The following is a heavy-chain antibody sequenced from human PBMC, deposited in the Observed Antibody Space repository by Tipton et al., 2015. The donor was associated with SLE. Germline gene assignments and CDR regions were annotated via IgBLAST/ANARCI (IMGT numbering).Heavy chain of an antibody. Sequence: LRLSCAVYGGSFSGYYWSWIRQPPGKGLEWIGEINHSGSTKYSPSLKSRVTISVDTSKNQFSLKLSSVTAADTAVYYCASRHELRTPDYWGQGTLVTVSS. J-gene: IGHJ4*02. D-gene: IGHD7-27*01. CDR2: INHSGST. CDR3: ASRHELRTPDY. V-gene: IGHV4-34*09. CDR1: GGSFSGYY.